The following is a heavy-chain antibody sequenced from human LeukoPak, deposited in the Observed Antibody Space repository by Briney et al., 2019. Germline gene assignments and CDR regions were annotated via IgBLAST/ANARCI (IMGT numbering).Heavy chain of an antibody. CDR1: GYRFTTYW. J-gene: IGHJ5*02. V-gene: IGHV5-51*01. D-gene: IGHD3-9*01. CDR3: ARNYDILTGYYPFDH. CDR2: IYPGDSET. Sequence: GESLKISCKASGYRFTTYWIGWVRQMPGKGLEWMGFIYPGDSETRYSPSFQGQVTISADKSISTAYLQWSSLKASDTAIYYCARNYDILTGYYPFDHWGQGTLVTVSS.